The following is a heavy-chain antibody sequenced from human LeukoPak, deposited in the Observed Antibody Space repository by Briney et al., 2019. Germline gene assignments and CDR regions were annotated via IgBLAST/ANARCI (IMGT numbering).Heavy chain of an antibody. CDR2: ISSSSSYI. V-gene: IGHV3-21*01. CDR3: ARLVSTGYSYAKGYFDY. Sequence: GVSLRLSCAASGFTFSSYSMNWVRQAPGKGLEWVSSISSSSSYIYYVDSVKGRFTISRDNAKNSLYLQMNSLRAEDTAVYYCARLVSTGYSYAKGYFDYWGQGTLVTVSS. CDR1: GFTFSSYS. J-gene: IGHJ4*02. D-gene: IGHD5-18*01.